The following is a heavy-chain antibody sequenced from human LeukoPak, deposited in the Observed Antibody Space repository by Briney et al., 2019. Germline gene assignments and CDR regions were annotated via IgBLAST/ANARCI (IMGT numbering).Heavy chain of an antibody. D-gene: IGHD6-6*01. J-gene: IGHJ3*02. V-gene: IGHV1-69*05. CDR2: IIPIFGTA. Sequence: SVKVSCKASGGTFSSYAISWVRQAPGQGLEWMGGIIPIFGTANYAQKFKGRVTITTDESTSTAYMQLSSLRSEDTAVYYCARDSIAARPRPDAFDIWGQGTMVTVSS. CDR3: ARDSIAARPRPDAFDI. CDR1: GGTFSSYA.